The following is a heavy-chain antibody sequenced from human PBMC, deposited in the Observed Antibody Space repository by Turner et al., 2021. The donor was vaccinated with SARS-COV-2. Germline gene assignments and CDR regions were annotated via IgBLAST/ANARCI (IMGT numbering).Heavy chain of an antibody. CDR1: GGSLSGYY. J-gene: IGHJ4*02. CDR3: ARGDDPRKSGVV. Sequence: QVQLQQWGAGPLKPSETLSLICAVNGGSLSGYYWTWIRQPPGKGLEWIGEVHPYGTTYDNPSLKSRVSMSVDTSKNQFSLKLNSVTDADAAFYYCARGDDPRKSGVVWGQGTLVTVSS. D-gene: IGHD3-3*01. CDR2: VHPYGTT. V-gene: IGHV4-34*01.